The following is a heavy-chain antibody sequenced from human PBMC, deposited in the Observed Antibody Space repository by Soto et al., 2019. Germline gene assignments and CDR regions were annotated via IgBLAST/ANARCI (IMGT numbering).Heavy chain of an antibody. CDR2: INPSDGST. CDR3: ARSIVVVTALDY. Sequence: ASVKVSCKASGYIFTNFYMHWVRQAPGQGLEWTGVINPSDGSTTFAQKFQGRVTITRDTSASTAYMGLSSLRSEDTAVYYCARSIVVVTALDYWGQGTLVTVSS. V-gene: IGHV1-46*01. D-gene: IGHD2-21*02. CDR1: GYIFTNFY. J-gene: IGHJ4*02.